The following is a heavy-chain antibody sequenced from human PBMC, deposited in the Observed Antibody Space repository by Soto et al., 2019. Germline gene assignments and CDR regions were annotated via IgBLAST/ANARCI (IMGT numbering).Heavy chain of an antibody. Sequence: QVQLVESGGGVVQPGRSLRLSCAASGFTFSSYGMHWVRQAPGKGLEWVAVISYDGSNKYYADSVKGRFTISRDNSKNTLYLQMNSLRAEDTAVYYCAKGAGAAYYYYGMDVW. CDR3: AKGAGAAYYYYGMDV. CDR2: ISYDGSNK. V-gene: IGHV3-30*18. D-gene: IGHD3-10*01. CDR1: GFTFSSYG. J-gene: IGHJ6*01.